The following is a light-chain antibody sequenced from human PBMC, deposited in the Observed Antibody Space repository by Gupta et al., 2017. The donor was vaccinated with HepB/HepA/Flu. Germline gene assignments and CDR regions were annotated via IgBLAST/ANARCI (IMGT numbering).Light chain of an antibody. J-gene: IGKJ1*01. CDR1: QIISSW. CDR2: EVS. CDR3: QQYSNYLWT. V-gene: IGKV1-5*03. Sequence: DIQITQSPSTLSASVGDRVTITCRASQIISSWLAWYQQKPGKAPKLLIYEVSMLDSGVPSRFSGSGSGTEFTLTIGSLQPDDIATYYCQQYSNYLWTFGQGTKVEIK.